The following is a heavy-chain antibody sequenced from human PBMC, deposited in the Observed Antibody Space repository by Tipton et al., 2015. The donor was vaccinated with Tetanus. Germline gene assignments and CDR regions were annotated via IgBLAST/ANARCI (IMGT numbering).Heavy chain of an antibody. CDR1: GGSFSGYY. Sequence: LSLTCAVYGGSFSGYYWSWIRQPPGKGLEWVANIKQDGSEKYYVDSVKGRFTISRDNAKNSLYLQMNSLRAEDTAVYYCAREADPYYGDSYNDYWGQGTLVTVSS. V-gene: IGHV3-7*03. J-gene: IGHJ4*02. D-gene: IGHD4-17*01. CDR2: IKQDGSEK. CDR3: AREADPYYGDSYNDY.